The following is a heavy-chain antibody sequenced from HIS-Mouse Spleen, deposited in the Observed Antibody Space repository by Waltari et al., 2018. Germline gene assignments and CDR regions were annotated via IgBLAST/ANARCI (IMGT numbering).Heavy chain of an antibody. V-gene: IGHV3-30*18. Sequence: QVQLVESGGGVVQPGRSLRLSCAASGFTFSSYGMPWVRQAPGKGLEWVAVISYDGSNKYYADSVKGRFTISRDNSKNTLYLQMNSLRAEDTAVYYCAKDSKCCSGDYWGQGTLVTVSS. D-gene: IGHD2-15*01. CDR1: GFTFSSYG. CDR3: AKDSKCCSGDY. J-gene: IGHJ4*02. CDR2: ISYDGSNK.